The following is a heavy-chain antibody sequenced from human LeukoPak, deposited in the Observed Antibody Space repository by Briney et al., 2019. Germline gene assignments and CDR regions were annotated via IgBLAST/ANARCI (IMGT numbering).Heavy chain of an antibody. CDR3: ARLSYH. D-gene: IGHD2-2*01. V-gene: IGHV4-39*02. Sequence: NPSETLSLTCTLCGGAIINDNFYWSWVRQPLGRGLEWIVSINYRGTTYYNPSLVSRVTISVDTSKTHLSLRLSSVTAADTAVYYCARLSYHWSQGILVTVSS. CDR1: GGAIINDNFY. CDR2: INYRGTT. J-gene: IGHJ4*02.